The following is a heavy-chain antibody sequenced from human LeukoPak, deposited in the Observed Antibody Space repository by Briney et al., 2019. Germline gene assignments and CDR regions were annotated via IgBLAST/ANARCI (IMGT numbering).Heavy chain of an antibody. CDR2: IYTSGST. J-gene: IGHJ5*02. V-gene: IGHV4-61*02. CDR1: GGSISSGSYY. CDR3: ARGPYYYDSSGYYLRPRTAPWFDP. Sequence: SQTLSLTCTVSGGSISSGSYYWSWIRQPAGTGLEWIGRIYTSGSTNYNPSLKSRVTISVDTSKNQFSLKLSSVTAADTAVYYCARGPYYYDSSGYYLRPRTAPWFDPWGQGTLVTVSS. D-gene: IGHD3-22*01.